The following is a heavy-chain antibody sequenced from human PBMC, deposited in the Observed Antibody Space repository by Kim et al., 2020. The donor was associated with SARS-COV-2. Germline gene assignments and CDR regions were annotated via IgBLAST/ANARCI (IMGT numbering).Heavy chain of an antibody. J-gene: IGHJ4*02. Sequence: SGGNTYYADSVKGRFTISRDNSKNTLYLQMNSLRAEDMAVYYCAAGNGGYWGQGTLVTVSS. CDR3: AAGNGGY. CDR2: SGGNT. V-gene: IGHV3-53*01.